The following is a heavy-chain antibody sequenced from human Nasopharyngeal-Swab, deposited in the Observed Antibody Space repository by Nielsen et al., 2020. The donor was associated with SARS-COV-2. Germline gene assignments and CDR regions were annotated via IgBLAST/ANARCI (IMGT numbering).Heavy chain of an antibody. CDR3: AKDRNIVVVIAFYYMDV. CDR1: GFTFSSYG. V-gene: IGHV3-30*02. Sequence: GESLKISCAASGFTFSSYGMHWVRQAPGKGLEWVAFIRYDGSNKYYADSVEGRFTISRDNSKNTLYLQMNSLRAEDTAVYYCAKDRNIVVVIAFYYMDVWGKGTTVTVSS. D-gene: IGHD2-21*01. J-gene: IGHJ6*03. CDR2: IRYDGSNK.